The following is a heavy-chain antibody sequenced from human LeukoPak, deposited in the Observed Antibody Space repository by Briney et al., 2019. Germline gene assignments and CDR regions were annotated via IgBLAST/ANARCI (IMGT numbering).Heavy chain of an antibody. V-gene: IGHV3-23*01. CDR3: AKDSALAIRGWFDG. Sequence: GGSLRLYCAASGFRFRDYAMHSVRQPPGKGLEWVSGISGSGGSTFYPDSVKGRFTISRDNSRNTVYLEVNSLRAEDTAVYYSAKDSALAIRGWFDGWGQGTLITVSS. CDR2: ISGSGGST. J-gene: IGHJ5*02. D-gene: IGHD6-13*01. CDR1: GFRFRDYA.